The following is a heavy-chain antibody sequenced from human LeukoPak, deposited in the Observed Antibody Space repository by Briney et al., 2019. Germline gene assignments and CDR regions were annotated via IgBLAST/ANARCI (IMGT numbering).Heavy chain of an antibody. J-gene: IGHJ4*02. CDR3: ARADYYDSTGDDY. CDR2: IYYSGST. V-gene: IGHV4-61*08. Sequence: SETLSLTCTVSGDSVSSGGYYWNWIRQPPGKGLEWIGSIYYSGSTHYNPSLESRVTISTDTSKNQFSLNLSSVTAADTAVYYCARADYYDSTGDDYWGQGTLVTVSS. D-gene: IGHD3-22*01. CDR1: GDSVSSGGYY.